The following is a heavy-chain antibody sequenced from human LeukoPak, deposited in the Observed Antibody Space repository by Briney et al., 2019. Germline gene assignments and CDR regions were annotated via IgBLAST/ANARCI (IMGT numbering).Heavy chain of an antibody. V-gene: IGHV4-38-2*02. CDR2: IYHSGST. D-gene: IGHD3-10*01. CDR1: GYSISSGYY. Sequence: SETLSLTCTVSGYSISSGYYWGWIRPPPGKGLEWIGSIYHSGSTYYNPSLKSRVTISVDTSKNQFSLKLSSVTAADTAVYYCARDCNDYGSGSYYRDSSFDYWGQGTLVTVSS. CDR3: ARDCNDYGSGSYYRDSSFDY. J-gene: IGHJ4*02.